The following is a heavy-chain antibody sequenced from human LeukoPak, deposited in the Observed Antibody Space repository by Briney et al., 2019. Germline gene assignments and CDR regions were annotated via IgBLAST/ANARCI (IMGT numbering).Heavy chain of an antibody. D-gene: IGHD3/OR15-3a*01. V-gene: IGHV4-4*09. CDR2: IYTSGST. CDR3: ASYPGGTGYFDY. CDR1: GGSISSYY. Sequence: SETLSLTCTVSGGSISSYYWSRIRQPPGKGLEWIGYIYTSGSTNYNPSLKSRVTISVDTSKNQFSLKLSSVTAADTAVYYCASYPGGTGYFDYWGQGTLVTVSS. J-gene: IGHJ4*02.